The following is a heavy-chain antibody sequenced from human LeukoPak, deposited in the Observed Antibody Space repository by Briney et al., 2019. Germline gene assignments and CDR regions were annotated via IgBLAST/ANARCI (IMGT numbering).Heavy chain of an antibody. CDR2: ISSSSNYI. CDR1: GFTFSSYD. V-gene: IGHV3-21*01. D-gene: IGHD6-19*01. J-gene: IGHJ4*02. CDR3: ARGTLGAWGW. Sequence: PGGSLRLSCAASGFTFSSYDMNWVRQAPGKGLEWVSSISSSSNYIHYADSVKGRFTISRDNAKNSLYLQMNSLRAEDTAVYFRARGTLGAWGWWGQGTLVTVSS.